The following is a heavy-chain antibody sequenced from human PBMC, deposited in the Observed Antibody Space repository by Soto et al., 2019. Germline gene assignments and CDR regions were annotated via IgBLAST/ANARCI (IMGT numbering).Heavy chain of an antibody. CDR2: ISASGDT. CDR1: GFTFNNYA. Sequence: EVQLLESGGGLVQPGGSLILSCAASGFTFNNYAMSWVRQSPTKGLEWVSGISASGDTYYADSVRGRFTISRDNSKNTPSIQMTTLRVEDTAISYCASDWSFGGPQHSWGRATLVTVPS. V-gene: IGHV3-23*01. CDR3: ASDWSFGGPQHS. D-gene: IGHD2-21*01. J-gene: IGHJ4*02.